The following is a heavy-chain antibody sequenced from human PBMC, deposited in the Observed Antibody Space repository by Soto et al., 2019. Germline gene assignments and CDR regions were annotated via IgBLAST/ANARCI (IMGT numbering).Heavy chain of an antibody. Sequence: GGSLILSCAASGFTFSSYAMSWVRQAPGKGLEWVSAISGSGGSTYYADSVKGRFTISRDNSKNTLYLQMNSLRAEDTAVYYCAKDPRPQLRYFDPHSYFDYWGQGTLVTVSS. CDR1: GFTFSSYA. V-gene: IGHV3-23*01. D-gene: IGHD3-9*01. J-gene: IGHJ4*02. CDR3: AKDPRPQLRYFDPHSYFDY. CDR2: ISGSGGST.